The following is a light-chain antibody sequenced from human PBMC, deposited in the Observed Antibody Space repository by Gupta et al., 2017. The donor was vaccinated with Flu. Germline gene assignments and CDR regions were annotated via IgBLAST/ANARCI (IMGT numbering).Light chain of an antibody. V-gene: IGLV2-14*01. CDR1: TSVGGYNY. J-gene: IGLJ2*01. Sequence: TSVGGYNYVSCYHQHPGKAPKLMFYEGSNRPSGVSNRFTGSKSGNTASLTISGLQAEDEADYYCSSYTSSSTRGVFGGGTKLTVL. CDR3: SSYTSSSTRGV. CDR2: EGS.